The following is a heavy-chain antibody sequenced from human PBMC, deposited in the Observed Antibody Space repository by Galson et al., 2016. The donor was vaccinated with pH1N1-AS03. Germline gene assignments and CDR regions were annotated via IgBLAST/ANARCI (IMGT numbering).Heavy chain of an antibody. CDR3: AKGSGN. CDR2: GWKDGWSA. J-gene: IGHJ4*02. V-gene: IGHV3-33*06. D-gene: IGHD1-1*01. Sequence: SLRLSCAASGFSFSHYPMHWVRQAPGKGLEWVAVGWKDGWSADYADSVKGRFTISRDNIKNTLFLQMNSLRGDDMAVYYCAKGSGNWGQGTLVTVSS. CDR1: GFSFSHYP.